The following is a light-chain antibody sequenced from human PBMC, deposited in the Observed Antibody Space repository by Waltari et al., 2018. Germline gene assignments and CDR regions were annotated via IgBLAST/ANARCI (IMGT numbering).Light chain of an antibody. Sequence: SALTQPASVAGSPGQSITIPCTGVGRDIGTHEYFSWYQQHPGKAPKLIIYDVSHRPSGVSNRFSGSKSGSSASLTISGLQAEDEADYYCCSYTSSTSVTFGGGTKVTVL. CDR1: GRDIGTHEY. CDR2: DVS. V-gene: IGLV2-14*03. J-gene: IGLJ2*01. CDR3: CSYTSSTSVT.